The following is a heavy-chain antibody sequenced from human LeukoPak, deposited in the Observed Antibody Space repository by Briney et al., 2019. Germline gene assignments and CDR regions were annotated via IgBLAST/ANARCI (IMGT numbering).Heavy chain of an antibody. CDR1: GGSLISTDHH. Sequence: SEPLSLTCVVSGGSLISTDHHWGWIRQTPGKGLEWIGSMSHSGTTYYNPSLMSRVTMSVDTSKNYFSLQLSSVTAADTAVYFCASDWAPGQGRMFDHWGQGTLVTVSS. D-gene: IGHD3-16*01. V-gene: IGHV4-39*07. CDR2: MSHSGTT. CDR3: ASDWAPGQGRMFDH. J-gene: IGHJ4*02.